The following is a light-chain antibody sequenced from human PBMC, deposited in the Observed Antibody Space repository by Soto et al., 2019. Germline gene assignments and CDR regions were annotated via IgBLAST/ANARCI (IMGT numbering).Light chain of an antibody. V-gene: IGLV2-8*01. CDR3: SSYAGLNHVL. J-gene: IGLJ2*01. Sequence: QSALTQPPSASGSPGQSVTISCTGTSSNVGGYKYVSWYQQKSAKAPNLIIYEVNEPPSGVPDRFSGSKSDNTASLTGAGLQAEDEADYYFSSYAGLNHVLFGGGTKLTVL. CDR2: EVN. CDR1: SSNVGGYKY.